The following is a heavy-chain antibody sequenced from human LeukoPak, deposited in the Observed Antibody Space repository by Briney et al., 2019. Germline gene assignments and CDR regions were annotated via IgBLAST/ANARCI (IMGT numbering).Heavy chain of an antibody. CDR3: ANHLACGSTSRPPLDV. J-gene: IGHJ4*02. CDR2: ISGNSYWI. D-gene: IGHD2-2*01. Sequence: GGSLRLSCATSGFTLSSYSMSWVRQAPGKGLEWVSSISGNSYWIYYADSVEGRFIISRDNAKNSLYLQMNSLRAEDTAVYYCANHLACGSTSRPPLDVWGQGTLVTVSS. CDR1: GFTLSSYS. V-gene: IGHV3-21*01.